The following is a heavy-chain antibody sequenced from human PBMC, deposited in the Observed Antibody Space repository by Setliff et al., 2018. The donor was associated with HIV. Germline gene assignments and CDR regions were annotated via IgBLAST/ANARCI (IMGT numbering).Heavy chain of an antibody. Sequence: ASVKVSCKASGYTFTSYGISWVRQAPGQGLEWMGWINPNSGVTNYAQKFQGRGTMTRDTSISTAYMELSMLRSDDTAVYYCARVPPVGGFHDSSGYYLYWYFDLWGRGTLVTVSS. D-gene: IGHD3-22*01. CDR1: GYTFTSYG. CDR3: ARVPPVGGFHDSSGYYLYWYFDL. CDR2: INPNSGVT. J-gene: IGHJ2*01. V-gene: IGHV1-2*02.